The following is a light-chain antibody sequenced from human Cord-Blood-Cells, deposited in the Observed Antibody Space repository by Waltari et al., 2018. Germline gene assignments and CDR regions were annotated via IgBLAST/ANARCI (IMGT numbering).Light chain of an antibody. CDR1: AAPVPTSYY. Sequence: QTVVTQEPSFSVSPGGTVTLTCCLCAAPVPTSYYPSWYQQTPGQAPRTLIYSTNTRSSGVPDRFSGSILGNKAALTITGAQADDESDYYCVLYMGSGIWVFGGGTKLTVL. V-gene: IGLV8-61*01. CDR2: STN. CDR3: VLYMGSGIWV. J-gene: IGLJ3*02.